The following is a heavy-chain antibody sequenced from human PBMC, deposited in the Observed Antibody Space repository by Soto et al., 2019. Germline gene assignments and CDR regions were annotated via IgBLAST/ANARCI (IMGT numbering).Heavy chain of an antibody. V-gene: IGHV4-34*01. CDR1: GGSFSGYY. CDR3: ARVYSGYDSNFDY. D-gene: IGHD5-12*01. CDR2: INHSGST. Sequence: SETLSLTCAVYGGSFSGYYWSWIRQPPGKGLEWIGEINHSGSTNYNPSLKSRVTISVDTSKNQFSLKLSSVTAADTAVYYCARVYSGYDSNFDYWGQGTLVTVSS. J-gene: IGHJ4*02.